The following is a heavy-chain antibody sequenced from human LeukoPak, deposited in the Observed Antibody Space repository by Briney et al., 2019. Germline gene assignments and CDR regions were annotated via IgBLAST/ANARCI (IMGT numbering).Heavy chain of an antibody. J-gene: IGHJ4*02. CDR2: ISAYNGNT. V-gene: IGHV1-18*01. D-gene: IGHD2-15*01. CDR1: GYTFTNYG. CDR3: ARAGLYCSGGSCYLFDY. Sequence: ASVKVSCKASGYTFTNYGITWVRQAPGQGLEWMGWISAYNGNTNYAQKLQGRVTMTTDTSTSTAYMELRSLRSDDTAVYYCARAGLYCSGGSCYLFDYWGQGTLVTVSS.